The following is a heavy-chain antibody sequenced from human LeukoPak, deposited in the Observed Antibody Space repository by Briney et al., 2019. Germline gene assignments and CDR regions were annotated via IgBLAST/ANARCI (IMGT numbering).Heavy chain of an antibody. Sequence: GGSLRLSCTASGFSFSGYGMHWVRQAPGKGLEGLAVISQYESHEYYAEAVKVQFNIYRENANNMIYLQMISLRAEDTSVYYCVKALVGQTSGYWGQGTRVTVST. CDR3: VKALVGQTSGY. CDR1: GFSFSGYG. J-gene: IGHJ4*02. V-gene: IGHV3-30*18. CDR2: ISQYESHE. D-gene: IGHD1-26*01.